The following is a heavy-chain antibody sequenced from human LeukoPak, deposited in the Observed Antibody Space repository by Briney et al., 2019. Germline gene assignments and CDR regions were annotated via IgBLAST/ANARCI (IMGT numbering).Heavy chain of an antibody. D-gene: IGHD6-19*01. J-gene: IGHJ4*02. Sequence: GGSLRLSCAASGFTVSSNYMTWVRQAPGKGLEWVSVIYSGGSTYYADSVKGRFTISRDNSKSTLYLQMNSLRVEDTAMYYCARGIAVADTGFFDYWGQGTLVTVSS. CDR3: ARGIAVADTGFFDY. V-gene: IGHV3-66*01. CDR2: IYSGGST. CDR1: GFTVSSNY.